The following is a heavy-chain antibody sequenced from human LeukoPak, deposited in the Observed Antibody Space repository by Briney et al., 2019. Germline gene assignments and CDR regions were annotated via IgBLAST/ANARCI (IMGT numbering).Heavy chain of an antibody. CDR2: ISTYNGHT. Sequence: ASVKVSCKASGYPFINYAITWVRQAPGQGLEWMGWISTYNGHTNYAQNLQGRVTMSTDTSTSTVYMELRSLRSDDTAVYYCARVPLYGDYLHAFDIWGQGTMVTVSS. CDR1: GYPFINYA. V-gene: IGHV1-18*01. D-gene: IGHD4-17*01. CDR3: ARVPLYGDYLHAFDI. J-gene: IGHJ3*02.